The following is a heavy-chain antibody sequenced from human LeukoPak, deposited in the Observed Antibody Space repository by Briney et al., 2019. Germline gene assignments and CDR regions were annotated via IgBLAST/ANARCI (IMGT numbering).Heavy chain of an antibody. CDR3: ARDEYGDYASLNY. V-gene: IGHV1-69*13. CDR1: GGTFSSYA. J-gene: IGHJ4*02. CDR2: IIRIFGTA. D-gene: IGHD4-17*01. Sequence: GASVKVSCKASGGTFSSYAISWVRQAPGQGLEWMGGIIRIFGTANYAQKFQGRVTITADESTSTAYMELSSLRSEDTAVYYCARDEYGDYASLNYWGQGTLVTVSS.